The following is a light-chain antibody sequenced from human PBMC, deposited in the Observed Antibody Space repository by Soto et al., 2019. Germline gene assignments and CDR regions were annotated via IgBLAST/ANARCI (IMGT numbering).Light chain of an antibody. CDR3: QQYNNWLST. V-gene: IGKV3-15*01. CDR1: QSGSSN. J-gene: IGKJ4*01. Sequence: EIVMTQSPATLSVSPGERATLSCRARQSGSSNLAWYQQKPGQAPRLLIYGSSTRATGIPARFSGSGSGTEFTLTISSLQSEDFAVYYCQQYNNWLSTFGGGTKVAIK. CDR2: GSS.